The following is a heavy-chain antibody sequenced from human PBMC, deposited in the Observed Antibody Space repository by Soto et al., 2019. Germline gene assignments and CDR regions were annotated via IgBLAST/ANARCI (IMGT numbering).Heavy chain of an antibody. Sequence: SETLSLTCTVSGGSINSGSYYWGWVRQPPGKWLEWIGSIYYSGNAYYNPSLKSRVAVSVDTSKNQFSLKVTSVTATDTAVYYCARHKDTSSRYLLPDFWGQGTLVTVSS. D-gene: IGHD6-13*01. J-gene: IGHJ4*02. CDR3: ARHKDTSSRYLLPDF. CDR2: IYYSGNA. V-gene: IGHV4-39*01. CDR1: GGSINSGSYY.